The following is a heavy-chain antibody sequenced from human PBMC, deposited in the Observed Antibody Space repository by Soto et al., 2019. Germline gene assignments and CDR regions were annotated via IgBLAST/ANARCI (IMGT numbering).Heavy chain of an antibody. J-gene: IGHJ4*02. CDR3: ARGIGYCSSINCYSSRRLRFDS. CDR1: GGSFSGYY. CDR2: VNHSGTT. Sequence: SETLSLTCAVYGGSFSGYYWTWIRQSPEKGLEWIGEVNHSGTTYYNPSLKTRVTISVHTPKNQFSLKMSSVTAADTAVYYCARGIGYCSSINCYSSRRLRFDSWGRGTLVT. V-gene: IGHV4-34*01. D-gene: IGHD2-2*01.